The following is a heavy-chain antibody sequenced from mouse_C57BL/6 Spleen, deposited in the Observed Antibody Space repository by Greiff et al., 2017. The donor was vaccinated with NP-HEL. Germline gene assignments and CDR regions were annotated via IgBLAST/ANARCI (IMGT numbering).Heavy chain of an antibody. V-gene: IGHV3-6*01. CDR1: GYSITSGYY. J-gene: IGHJ4*01. CDR3: AREGTYYDYDGDYAMDY. Sequence: VQLQQSGPGLVKPSQSLSLTCSVTGYSITSGYYWNWIRQFPGNKLEWMGYISYDGSNNYNPSLKNRISITRDTSKNQFFLKLNSVTTEDTATYYCAREGTYYDYDGDYAMDYWGQGTSVTVSS. D-gene: IGHD2-4*01. CDR2: ISYDGSN.